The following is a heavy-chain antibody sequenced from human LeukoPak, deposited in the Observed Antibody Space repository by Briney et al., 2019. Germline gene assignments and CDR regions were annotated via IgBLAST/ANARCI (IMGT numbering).Heavy chain of an antibody. CDR3: TSLRGSSSQYFQY. J-gene: IGHJ1*01. Sequence: GGSLRLSCAASGFTCSNAWMSWVRQAPGKGLEWVGRIKSKTDGGTTDYAAPVKGRFTISRDDSKDTLYLQMNSLRTEDTAVYYCTSLRGSSSQYFQYWGQGTLVTVSS. CDR2: IKSKTDGGTT. D-gene: IGHD6-13*01. CDR1: GFTCSNAW. V-gene: IGHV3-15*01.